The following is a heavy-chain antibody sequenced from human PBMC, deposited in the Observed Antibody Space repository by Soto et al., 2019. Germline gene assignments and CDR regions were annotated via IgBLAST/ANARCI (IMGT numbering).Heavy chain of an antibody. J-gene: IGHJ4*02. D-gene: IGHD3-3*01. CDR1: ANTFINNY. V-gene: IGHV1-46*01. CDR3: ARVYWLVQNDDFWSGYYDY. Sequence: QVQLLQSGAEVKKPGASVRISCKSSANTFINNYINWVRQAPGQGLEWLGVFNPRGGTTRYAQKFQGRVTMPGAKSTRKVFMELSNLKSEDTTVYYCARVYWLVQNDDFWSGYYDYWGPGTLVIVSS. CDR2: FNPRGGTT.